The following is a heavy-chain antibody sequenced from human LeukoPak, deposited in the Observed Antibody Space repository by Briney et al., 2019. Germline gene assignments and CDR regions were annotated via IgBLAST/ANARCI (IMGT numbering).Heavy chain of an antibody. CDR1: GFTFSSYN. CDR2: ISSSSSYI. J-gene: IGHJ3*02. D-gene: IGHD6-6*01. CDR3: ARERYSRSSYDAFDM. V-gene: IGHV3-21*05. Sequence: KTGGSLRLSCAASGFTFSSYNMNWVRQDPGKGLEWVSYISSSSSYIYYADSVKGRFTISRDNAKNSLSLQMSSLRAEDTAVYYCARERYSRSSYDAFDMWGQETMVTVSS.